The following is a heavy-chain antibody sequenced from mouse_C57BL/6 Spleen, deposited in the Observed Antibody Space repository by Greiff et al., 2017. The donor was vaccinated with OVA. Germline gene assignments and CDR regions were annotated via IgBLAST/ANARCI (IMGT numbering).Heavy chain of an antibody. Sequence: VQLQQSGAELARPGASVKLSCKASGYTFTSYGISWVKQRPGQGLEWIGEIYPRSGNTYYNEKFKGKATLTADKSSSTAYMELRSLTSEDSAVDFCAAAQATGRFAYWGQGTLVTVSA. V-gene: IGHV1-81*01. CDR1: GYTFTSYG. J-gene: IGHJ3*01. CDR2: IYPRSGNT. CDR3: AAAQATGRFAY. D-gene: IGHD3-2*02.